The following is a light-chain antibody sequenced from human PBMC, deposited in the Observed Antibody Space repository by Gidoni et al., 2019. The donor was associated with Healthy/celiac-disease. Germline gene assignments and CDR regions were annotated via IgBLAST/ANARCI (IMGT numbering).Light chain of an antibody. Sequence: DNQMTQSPSSISSSVGDRVNITCPASQSISSYLNWYQKTPGKAPKLLIYAASRLQSGVPSRFSGSGSGTEFTLTISSLQPEDFATYYCQQSYSTPPHTFGQGTKVEIK. J-gene: IGKJ2*01. V-gene: IGKV1-39*01. CDR1: QSISSY. CDR2: AAS. CDR3: QQSYSTPPHT.